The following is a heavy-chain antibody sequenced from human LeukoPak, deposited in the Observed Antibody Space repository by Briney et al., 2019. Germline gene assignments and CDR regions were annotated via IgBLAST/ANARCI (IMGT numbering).Heavy chain of an antibody. CDR2: INSDGSST. CDR3: ARDFRYYYDYFDY. J-gene: IGHJ4*02. CDR1: GGTFRGYW. D-gene: IGHD3-10*01. Sequence: GALALSRTAAGGTFRGYWMHWVRKAPGKGLVWASRINSDGSSTSYADSVKGRFTISRDNAKNTLHLQMNSLRAEDTAVYYCARDFRYYYDYFDYWGQAAMATVSS. V-gene: IGHV3-74*01.